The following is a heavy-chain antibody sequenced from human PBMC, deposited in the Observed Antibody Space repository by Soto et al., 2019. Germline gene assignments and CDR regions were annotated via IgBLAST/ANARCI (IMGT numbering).Heavy chain of an antibody. CDR1: GFTLTNYR. V-gene: IGHV3-74*01. D-gene: IGHD2-2*02. Sequence: EVQLVESGGGLVQPGGSLRHSCAASGFTLTNYRMHWVRQAPGKGLVWVSRINGDGSRTSYADSVKGRFTISRDNAKNTVYLQMISLRVEDTAVYYCTREGGYCGVTSCYKYSQDWGQGTLVTVSS. CDR3: TREGGYCGVTSCYKYSQD. CDR2: INGDGSRT. J-gene: IGHJ1*01.